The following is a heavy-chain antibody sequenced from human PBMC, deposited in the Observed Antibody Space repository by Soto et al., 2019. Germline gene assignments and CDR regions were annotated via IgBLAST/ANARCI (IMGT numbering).Heavy chain of an antibody. CDR2: INPNSGGT. CDR3: ARVKEWELPPLDY. J-gene: IGHJ4*02. Sequence: ASVKVSCKASGYTLTGYYMHWVRQAPGQGLEWMGWINPNSGGTNYAQKFQGRVTMTRDTSISTAYMELSRLRSDDTAVYYCARVKEWELPPLDYWGQGTLVTVSS. V-gene: IGHV1-2*02. CDR1: GYTLTGYY. D-gene: IGHD1-26*01.